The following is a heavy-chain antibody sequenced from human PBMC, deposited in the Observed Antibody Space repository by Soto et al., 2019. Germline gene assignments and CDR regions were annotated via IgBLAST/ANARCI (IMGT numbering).Heavy chain of an antibody. CDR3: ARELRYLDYYYMDV. J-gene: IGHJ6*03. D-gene: IGHD3-9*01. V-gene: IGHV4-59*01. CDR1: GGSISSYY. CDR2: IYYSGST. Sequence: PSETLSLTCTVSGGSISSYYWSWIRQPPGKGLEWIGYIYYSGSTNYNPSLKSRVTISVDTSKNQFSLKLSSVTAADTAVYYCARELRYLDYYYMDVWGKGTTVTVSS.